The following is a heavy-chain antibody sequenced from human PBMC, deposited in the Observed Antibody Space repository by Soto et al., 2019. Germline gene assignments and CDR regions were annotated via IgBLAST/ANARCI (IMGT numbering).Heavy chain of an antibody. CDR2: ISSSSSYI. D-gene: IGHD3-10*01. CDR1: GFTFSSYS. CDR3: AGYGPGGGYGMDV. V-gene: IGHV3-21*01. J-gene: IGHJ6*02. Sequence: GGSLRLSCAASGFTFSSYSMNWVRQAPGKGLEWVSSISSSSSYIYYADSVKGRFTISRDNAKNSLYLQMNSLRAEDTAVYYCAGYGPGGGYGMDVWGQGTTVTVSS.